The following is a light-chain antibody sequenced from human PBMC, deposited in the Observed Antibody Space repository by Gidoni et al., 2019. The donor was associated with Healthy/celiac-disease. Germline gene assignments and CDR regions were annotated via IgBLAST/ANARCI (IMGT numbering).Light chain of an antibody. Sequence: EILLTQSAGTRSLSPGERATPSCRTSQSVSSSYLAWYQQKPGQAPRLLIYGASSRATGIPDRFSGSGSGTDFTLTISRLQPEDFAVYYCQQYGSSPRTFGQGTKVEIK. CDR3: QQYGSSPRT. CDR2: GAS. J-gene: IGKJ1*01. V-gene: IGKV3-20*01. CDR1: QSVSSSY.